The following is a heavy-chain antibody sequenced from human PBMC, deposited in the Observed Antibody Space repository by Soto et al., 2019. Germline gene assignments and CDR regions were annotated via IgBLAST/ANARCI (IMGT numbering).Heavy chain of an antibody. CDR2: IYPGDSYT. J-gene: IGHJ5*02. CDR1: GYSFTSYW. CDR3: AVLDGYYPPHNWFDP. Sequence: PXESLTRSVTGYGYSFTSYWIGWVRQIPGKGLEWMGIIYPGDSYTRYSPSFQGQVTISADKSISTAYLQWSSLKASDTAMYYCAVLDGYYPPHNWFDPWGQGTLVTVSS. D-gene: IGHD3-3*01. V-gene: IGHV5-51*01.